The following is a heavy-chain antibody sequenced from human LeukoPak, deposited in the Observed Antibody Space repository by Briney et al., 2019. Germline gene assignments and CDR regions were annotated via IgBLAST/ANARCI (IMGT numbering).Heavy chain of an antibody. CDR2: IYYSGST. D-gene: IGHD3-22*01. V-gene: IGHV4-59*01. Sequence: SETLSLTCTVSGGSISSYYWSWIRQPPGKGLEWIGYIYYSGSTNYNPSLKSRVTISVDTSKNQFSLKLSSVTAADTAVYYCARGRYYSDSSETLEALHFDYWGQGTLVTVSS. CDR3: ARGRYYSDSSETLEALHFDY. J-gene: IGHJ4*02. CDR1: GGSISSYY.